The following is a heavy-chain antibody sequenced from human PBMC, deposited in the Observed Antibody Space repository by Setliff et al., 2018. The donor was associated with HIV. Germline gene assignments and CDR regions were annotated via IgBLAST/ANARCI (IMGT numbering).Heavy chain of an antibody. CDR3: ARVSRSGWFLDW. CDR1: GYNFSSNG. D-gene: IGHD6-19*01. J-gene: IGHJ4*02. CDR2: ISSYNGNT. Sequence: ASVKVSCKASGYNFSSNGISWVRQAPGQGLEWMGWISSYNGNTKYAQKVQDRVTMTKDTSTSTAYMELRSLRSDDTAVYYCARVSRSGWFLDWWGQGSLVTVS. V-gene: IGHV1-18*01.